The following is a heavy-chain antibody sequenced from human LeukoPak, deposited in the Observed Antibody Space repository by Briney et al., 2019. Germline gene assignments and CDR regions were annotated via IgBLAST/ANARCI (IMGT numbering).Heavy chain of an antibody. CDR2: IDTTAGTK. J-gene: IGHJ4*01. Sequence: GGSLRLSCVASGFSFSNFDMNWVRQTPDKGLEWASYIDTTAGTKYYADSVKGRFTISRDNARQSLYLQMSSLRDDDTAVYYCATVHGTRNSGFWGQGTPVTVSS. CDR1: GFSFSNFD. D-gene: IGHD1-1*01. CDR3: ATVHGTRNSGF. V-gene: IGHV3-48*02.